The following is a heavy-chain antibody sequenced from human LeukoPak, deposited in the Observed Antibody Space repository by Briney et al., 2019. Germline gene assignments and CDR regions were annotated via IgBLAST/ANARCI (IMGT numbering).Heavy chain of an antibody. Sequence: GSLRLSCAASGFSFSTSWMHWVRQAPRKGLVWVSRINEEGSMTSYVDSVKGRFTISRDNAKNTLYLQMNSLRAEDTAVYYCARDLVKGDYYDSSGYYVYWGQGTLVTVSS. CDR2: INEEGSMT. J-gene: IGHJ4*02. V-gene: IGHV3-74*01. D-gene: IGHD3-22*01. CDR1: GFSFSTSW. CDR3: ARDLVKGDYYDSSGYYVY.